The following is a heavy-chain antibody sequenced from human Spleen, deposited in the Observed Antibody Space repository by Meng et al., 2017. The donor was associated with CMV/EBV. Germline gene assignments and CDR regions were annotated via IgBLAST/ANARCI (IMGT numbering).Heavy chain of an antibody. D-gene: IGHD3-10*01. Sequence: ASVKVSCKASGYTFTGYYMHWVRQAPGQGLEWMGWINPNSGGTNYAQKFQGRVTMTRDTSISTAYMELRSLRSDDTAVYYCARDRGFLTTNWFDPWGRGTLVTVSS. CDR3: ARDRGFLTTNWFDP. CDR1: GYTFTGYY. CDR2: INPNSGGT. J-gene: IGHJ5*02. V-gene: IGHV1-2*02.